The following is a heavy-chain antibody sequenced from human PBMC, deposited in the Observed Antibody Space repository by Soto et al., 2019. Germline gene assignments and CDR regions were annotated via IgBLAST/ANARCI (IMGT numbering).Heavy chain of an antibody. Sequence: EVQLLESGGGLVQPGGSLRLSCAASGFTFSSYAMSWVRQAPGKGLEWVSAISGSGGSTYYADSVKGRFTISRDNSKNTLYLQMNSLRAEDTAVYYCAKDMEPNSNYLSHRFDYWGQGTLVTVSS. CDR2: ISGSGGST. J-gene: IGHJ4*02. D-gene: IGHD4-4*01. CDR3: AKDMEPNSNYLSHRFDY. CDR1: GFTFSSYA. V-gene: IGHV3-23*01.